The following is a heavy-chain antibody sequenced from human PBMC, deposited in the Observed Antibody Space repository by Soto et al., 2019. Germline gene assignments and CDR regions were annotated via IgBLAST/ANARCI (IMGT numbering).Heavy chain of an antibody. D-gene: IGHD3-3*01. CDR1: GFTFSTYA. CDR3: VKVWSGYFFDY. CDR2: VSGSGGST. J-gene: IGHJ4*02. V-gene: IGHV3-23*01. Sequence: GGSLSLSCAASGFTFSTYAMTWVRQAPGKGLEWVSGVSGSGGSTYYADSVKGRFTISRDNSKNTLYLQMNSLRAEDTAIFYCVKVWSGYFFDYWSQGTLVTVSS.